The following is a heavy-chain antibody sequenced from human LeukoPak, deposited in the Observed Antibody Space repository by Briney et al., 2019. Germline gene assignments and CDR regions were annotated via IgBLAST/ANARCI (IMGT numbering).Heavy chain of an antibody. Sequence: PGGSLRLSCAASGFTFDDYAMRWVRQAPGKGLEWVSGISWNSGSIGYADSVKGGFTISRDNTKNSLYLQMNSLRAEDTALYYCAKGGDYGAKGYFDYWGQGTLVTVSS. CDR3: AKGGDYGAKGYFDY. CDR1: GFTFDDYA. V-gene: IGHV3-9*01. CDR2: ISWNSGSI. J-gene: IGHJ4*02. D-gene: IGHD4-17*01.